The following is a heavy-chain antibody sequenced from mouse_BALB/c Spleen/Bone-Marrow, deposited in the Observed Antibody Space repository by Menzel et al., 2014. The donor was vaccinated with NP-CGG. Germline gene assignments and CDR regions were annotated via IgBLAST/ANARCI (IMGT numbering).Heavy chain of an antibody. Sequence: LQKSGSELVRPGASVKLSCKASGYTFTSYWMHWVKQRPGQGLEWIGNIYPGSGSTSYDEKFKSKATLTVGTSSSTAYMQLSSLTSEDSAVYYCTNHYFDYWGQGTTLTVSS. CDR2: IYPGSGST. CDR1: GYTFTSYW. CDR3: TNHYFDY. V-gene: IGHV1S22*01. J-gene: IGHJ2*01.